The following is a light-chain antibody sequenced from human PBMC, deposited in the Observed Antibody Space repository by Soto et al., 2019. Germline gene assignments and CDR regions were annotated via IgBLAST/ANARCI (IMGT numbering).Light chain of an antibody. CDR3: QQHGSSGT. CDR2: GAS. J-gene: IGKJ1*01. Sequence: EVGFSQSPGTVSLSPGETATVCVRATQSVSNNYLAWYQQKPGQAPRLLIYGASNRATGIPARFSGRGSGTDFALPLSSLEPEDFAVYYCQQHGSSGTFGQGTKVDIK. V-gene: IGKV3-20*01. CDR1: QSVSNNY.